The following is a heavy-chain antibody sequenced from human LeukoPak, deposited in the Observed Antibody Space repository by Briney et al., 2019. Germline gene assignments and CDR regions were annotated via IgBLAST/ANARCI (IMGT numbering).Heavy chain of an antibody. V-gene: IGHV4-30-4*01. CDR3: ARSLKWFGELFGWFDP. D-gene: IGHD3-10*01. Sequence: SETLSLTCTVSDGSISSGDYYWSWIRQPPGTGLEWIGYIYYSGSTYYNPSLKSRVTISVDTSKNQFSLKLSSVTAADTAVYYCARSLKWFGELFGWFDPWGQGTLVTVSS. J-gene: IGHJ5*02. CDR1: DGSISSGDYY. CDR2: IYYSGST.